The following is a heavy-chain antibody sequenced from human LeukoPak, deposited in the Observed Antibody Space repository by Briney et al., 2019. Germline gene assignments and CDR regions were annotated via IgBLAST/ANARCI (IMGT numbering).Heavy chain of an antibody. Sequence: GGSLRLSCAVSGFTFSSYWMHWVRQDPGKGLVWVSRINTDGSSTSYADSVKGRFTVSRDNAKNTLYLQMNSLRAEDTAVYYCAREKVGPYCSGGSCSDYYYGMDVWGQGTLVTVSS. J-gene: IGHJ6*02. CDR3: AREKVGPYCSGGSCSDYYYGMDV. CDR1: GFTFSSYW. D-gene: IGHD2-15*01. CDR2: INTDGSST. V-gene: IGHV3-74*01.